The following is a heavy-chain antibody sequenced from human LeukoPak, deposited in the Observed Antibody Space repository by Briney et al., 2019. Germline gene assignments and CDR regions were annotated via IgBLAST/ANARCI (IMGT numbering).Heavy chain of an antibody. D-gene: IGHD4-17*01. Sequence: GGSLRLSCAASGFTFSSYAMSWVRQAPGKGLEWVSYISSSGSTIYYADSVKGRFTISRDNAKNSLYLQMNSLRAEDTAVYYCARPYGDYLPEYFQHWGQGTLVTVSS. J-gene: IGHJ1*01. V-gene: IGHV3-48*04. CDR3: ARPYGDYLPEYFQH. CDR1: GFTFSSYA. CDR2: ISSSGSTI.